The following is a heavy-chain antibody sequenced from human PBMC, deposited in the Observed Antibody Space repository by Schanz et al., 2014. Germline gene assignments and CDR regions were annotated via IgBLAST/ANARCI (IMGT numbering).Heavy chain of an antibody. J-gene: IGHJ4*02. V-gene: IGHV1-69*02. D-gene: IGHD6-19*01. CDR2: IISILGIP. CDR1: GGTFSRLT. Sequence: QVQLVQSGADVKKPGSSVRVSCKASGGTFSRLTFSWVRQAPGQGLEWMGRIISILGIPNYAQKFQGRVTMTTDTSTSTAYMELRSLRSDDTAVYYCARGGYSSGWYDRDIAHFDYWGQGTLVTVSS. CDR3: ARGGYSSGWYDRDIAHFDY.